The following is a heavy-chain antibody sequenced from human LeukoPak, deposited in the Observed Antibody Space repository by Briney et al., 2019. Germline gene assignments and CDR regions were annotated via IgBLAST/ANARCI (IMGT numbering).Heavy chain of an antibody. CDR3: AKGCPARFLECFSFDY. V-gene: IGHV3-23*01. D-gene: IGHD3-3*01. CDR2: ISGSGGST. Sequence: RGSLRLSCAAAGFSFSRQAMSWVRQAPGKGLGWVAAISGSGGSTYYADSVKGRLTISRDNSKNTLYLPMNSLRAEETAVYYCAKGCPARFLECFSFDYWGQGTLVTVSS. J-gene: IGHJ4*02. CDR1: GFSFSRQA.